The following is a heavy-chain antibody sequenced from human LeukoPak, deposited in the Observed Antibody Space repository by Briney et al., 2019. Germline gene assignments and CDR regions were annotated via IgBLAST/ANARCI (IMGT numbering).Heavy chain of an antibody. CDR3: AKVNDYVWGSYRFLDY. CDR2: ISGSGGST. D-gene: IGHD3-16*02. J-gene: IGHJ4*02. CDR1: GFTFSSYA. V-gene: IGHV3-23*01. Sequence: PGGSLRLSCAASGFTFSSYAMSWVRQAPGKGLEWVSAISGSGGSTYYADSVEGRFTISRDNSKNTLYLQMNSLRAEDTAVYYCAKVNDYVWGSYRFLDYWGQGTLVTVSS.